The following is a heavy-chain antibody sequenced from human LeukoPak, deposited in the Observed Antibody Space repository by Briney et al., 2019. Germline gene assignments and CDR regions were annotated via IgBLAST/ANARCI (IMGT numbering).Heavy chain of an antibody. CDR3: ARAYCGGDCYSRAMDY. CDR1: GFTFSNYW. D-gene: IGHD2-21*02. V-gene: IGHV3-74*01. Sequence: GGALRLSCAASGFTFSNYWMHWVRQAPGKGLVWVSRINSEGSSTSYADSVKGRFTISRDNAKNTLYLQMNSLRAEDTAVYHCARAYCGGDCYSRAMDYWGQGTLVTVSS. CDR2: INSEGSST. J-gene: IGHJ4*02.